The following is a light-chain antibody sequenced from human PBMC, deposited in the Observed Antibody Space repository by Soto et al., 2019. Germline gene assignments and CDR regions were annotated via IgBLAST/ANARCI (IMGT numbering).Light chain of an antibody. V-gene: IGLV1-47*01. Sequence: QSVLTQPPSASGTPGQRVTISCSGSSSNIGSNYVYWYQQLPGTAPKLLIYRNNQRPSGVPDRFSGSKSGTSASLAISGLRSEDEADYYCAAWDDSLSAPYVFGPGTKVTVL. J-gene: IGLJ1*01. CDR2: RNN. CDR3: AAWDDSLSAPYV. CDR1: SSNIGSNY.